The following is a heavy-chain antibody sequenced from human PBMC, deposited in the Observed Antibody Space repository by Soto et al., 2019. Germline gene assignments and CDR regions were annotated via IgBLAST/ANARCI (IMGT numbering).Heavy chain of an antibody. CDR3: VRHGGRLFDY. CDR1: DGFISSSNY. V-gene: IGHV4-4*02. CDR2: VYHNGGP. J-gene: IGHJ4*02. D-gene: IGHD2-15*01. Sequence: QVQLQESGPGLVKPSGTLSLTCAVSDGFISSSNYWSWVRQPPGKGLEWIGQVYHNGGPSYNPSLSSRVTMSIDKSKNQSSLNRSAVTAADTAVYFCVRHGGRLFDYWGPGHLVTVSS.